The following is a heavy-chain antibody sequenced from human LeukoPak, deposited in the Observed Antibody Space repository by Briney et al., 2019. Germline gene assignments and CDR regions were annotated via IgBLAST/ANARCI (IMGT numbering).Heavy chain of an antibody. CDR3: AKVDCSSTTCYTGFDH. D-gene: IGHD2-2*02. J-gene: IGHJ4*02. CDR1: GFTFDDYA. Sequence: PGGSLRLSCAASGFTFDDYAMHWVRQAPGKGLEWVSGISWNSGSIGYADSVKGRFTISRDNAKNSLYLQMNSLRAEDTALYYCAKVDCSSTTCYTGFDHWGQGILVTVSS. V-gene: IGHV3-9*01. CDR2: ISWNSGSI.